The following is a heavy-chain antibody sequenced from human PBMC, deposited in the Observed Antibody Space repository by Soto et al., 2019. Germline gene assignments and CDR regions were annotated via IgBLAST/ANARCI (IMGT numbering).Heavy chain of an antibody. D-gene: IGHD3-3*01. Sequence: SETLSLTCTVSGGSISSSSFYWGWIRQPPGKGLEWIGSIYYSGSTYYNPSLKSRVTISVDTSKNQFSLKMTSVTAADTAVYYCASLGASKTIFGVAITNAEYFQHWGQGTLVTVSS. CDR3: ASLGASKTIFGVAITNAEYFQH. J-gene: IGHJ1*01. CDR1: GGSISSSSFY. V-gene: IGHV4-39*01. CDR2: IYYSGST.